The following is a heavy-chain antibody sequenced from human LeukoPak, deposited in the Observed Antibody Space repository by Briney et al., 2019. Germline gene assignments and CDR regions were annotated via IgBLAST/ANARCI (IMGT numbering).Heavy chain of an antibody. J-gene: IGHJ4*02. CDR1: GGTFSRYA. CDR2: IIPIFGIA. V-gene: IGHV1-69*01. Sequence: ASVKVSCKASGGTFSRYAISWVRQAPGQGLECMGQIIPIFGIANYAQKLWGRVTITADESTSTAYMELSSLRSEDTAVYYCARTDYYDSSADYWGRGTLVTVSS. D-gene: IGHD3-22*01. CDR3: ARTDYYDSSADY.